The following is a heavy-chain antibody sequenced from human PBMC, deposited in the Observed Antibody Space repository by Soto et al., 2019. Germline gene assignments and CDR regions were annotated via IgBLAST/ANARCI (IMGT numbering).Heavy chain of an antibody. V-gene: IGHV5-51*01. CDR1: GYSFTSYW. CDR3: ARHIAIESYGMTYYYYGMDV. Sequence: GESLKISCKGSGYSFTSYWIGWVRQMPGKGLEWIVIIYPGDSDTRYSPSFQGQVTISADKSISTVYLQWSSLKASDTAMYYCARHIAIESYGMTYYYYGMDVWGQGTTVTVSS. D-gene: IGHD5-18*01. CDR2: IYPGDSDT. J-gene: IGHJ6*02.